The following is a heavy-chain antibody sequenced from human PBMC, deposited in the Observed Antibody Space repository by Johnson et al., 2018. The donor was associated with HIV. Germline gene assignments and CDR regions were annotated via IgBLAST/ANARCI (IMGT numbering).Heavy chain of an antibody. D-gene: IGHD3-10*01. CDR1: GFTFSSYA. CDR2: ISYDGSNK. Sequence: QVQLVESGGGVVQPGRSLRLSCAASGFTFSSYAMHWVRQAPGKGMAWVAVISYDGSNKYYADSVKGRFTISRDNFKNTMYLQMNSLRAEDTVVYYWAREGWFGEGAFDIWGQGTMVTVSS. V-gene: IGHV3-30-3*01. J-gene: IGHJ3*02. CDR3: AREGWFGEGAFDI.